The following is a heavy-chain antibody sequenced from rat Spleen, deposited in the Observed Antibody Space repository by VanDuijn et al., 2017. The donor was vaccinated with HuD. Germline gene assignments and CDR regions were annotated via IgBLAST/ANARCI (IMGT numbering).Heavy chain of an antibody. J-gene: IGHJ2*01. V-gene: IGHV5S23*01. Sequence: EVRLVESGGGLVQPGRSLKLSCAASGFTFSDFDMAWVRQAPTKGLEWVATISTGGGDTYYRDSVRGRFTISRNNAKNTLFLQMDSLRSEDTATYYCVKDRGENNNLFDYWGQGVMVTVSS. CDR2: ISTGGGDT. CDR1: GFTFSDFD. CDR3: VKDRGENNNLFDY. D-gene: IGHD1-10*01.